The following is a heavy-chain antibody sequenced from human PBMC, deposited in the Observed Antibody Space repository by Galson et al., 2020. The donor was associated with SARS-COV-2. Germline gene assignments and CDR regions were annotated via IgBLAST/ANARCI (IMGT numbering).Heavy chain of an antibody. D-gene: IGHD3-10*01. Sequence: GGSLRLSCVVSGLNSNNHGMHWVRQAPGQGLEWVAGISYEGSTKYYADSVKGRFTVSKDDTKKTLYLQMSSLTPEDTAVYYCVKDGRFFLLWFGDSPAYFDYWGRGTLVTVSS. V-gene: IGHV3-30*18. CDR1: GLNSNNHG. CDR3: VKDGRFFLLWFGDSPAYFDY. CDR2: ISYEGSTK. J-gene: IGHJ4*02.